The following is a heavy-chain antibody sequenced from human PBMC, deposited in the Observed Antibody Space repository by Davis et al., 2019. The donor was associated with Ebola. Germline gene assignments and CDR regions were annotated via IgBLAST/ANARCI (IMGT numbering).Heavy chain of an antibody. J-gene: IGHJ6*02. D-gene: IGHD6-6*01. V-gene: IGHV3-33*08. CDR3: ARDGYSSSSVVVHYYYGMDV. CDR2: IWYDGSNK. CDR1: GFTFNIYG. Sequence: GGSLRLSCAASGFTFNIYGMHWVRQAPGKGLEWVAVIWYDGSNKYYVDSVKGRFTISRDNSKNTLYLQMNSLRAEDTAVYYCARDGYSSSSVVVHYYYGMDVWGQGTTVTVSS.